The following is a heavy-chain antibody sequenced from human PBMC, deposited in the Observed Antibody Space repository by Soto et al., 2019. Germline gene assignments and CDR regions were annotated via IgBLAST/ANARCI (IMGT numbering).Heavy chain of an antibody. D-gene: IGHD1-26*01. CDR2: INWTGGST. CDR1: GFTFDGYG. J-gene: IGHJ6*02. CDR3: ARYSTTTGHYSSGMDV. Sequence: EVQLVESGGGVVRPGGSLRLSCAASGFTFDGYGVSWVRQAPGKGLEWVSGINWTGGSTAYADSVKGRFTISRDNANKSLYLQMNSLRAEATALYYCARYSTTTGHYSSGMDVWGQGPTFTVSS. V-gene: IGHV3-20*04.